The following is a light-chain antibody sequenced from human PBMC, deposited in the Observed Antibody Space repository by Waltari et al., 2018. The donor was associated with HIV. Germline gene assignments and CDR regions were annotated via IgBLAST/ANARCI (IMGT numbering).Light chain of an antibody. Sequence: EIVLLQSPAILSLSPGERATLSCRASPSVTNYLACYQQKPGQAPRLLIYDASIRATGIPDRFSGSGSGTDFNLTISSLGPEDFAVYYCQQCSDWPLSFGGGSRVEIK. CDR2: DAS. CDR1: PSVTNY. V-gene: IGKV3-11*01. J-gene: IGKJ4*01. CDR3: QQCSDWPLS.